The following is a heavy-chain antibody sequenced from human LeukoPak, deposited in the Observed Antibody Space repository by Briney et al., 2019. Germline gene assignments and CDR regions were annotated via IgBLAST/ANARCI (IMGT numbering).Heavy chain of an antibody. V-gene: IGHV4-39*07. Sequence: SETLSLTCSVSGGSITSRTYYWGWIRQPPGKGLEWIGNIHYSGSTYYSPSLKSRVTISVDTSKNQLSLMLRSVTAADTAAYYCTRVECIEGRCYTFDYWGPGILVIVSS. CDR2: IHYSGST. D-gene: IGHD2-15*01. CDR3: TRVECIEGRCYTFDY. J-gene: IGHJ4*02. CDR1: GGSITSRTYY.